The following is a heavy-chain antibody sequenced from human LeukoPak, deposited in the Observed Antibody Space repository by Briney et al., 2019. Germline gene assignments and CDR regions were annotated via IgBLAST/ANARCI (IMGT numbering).Heavy chain of an antibody. CDR1: GFTFDDYA. CDR3: AKGNEGRLVTSLGY. Sequence: PGGSLRLSCAASGFTFDDYAMHWVRQAPGKGLEWVSGISWNSGSIGYADSVKGRFTISRDNAKNSLYLQMNSLRAEDMALYYCAKGNEGRLVTSLGYWGQGTLVTVSS. CDR2: ISWNSGSI. V-gene: IGHV3-9*03. D-gene: IGHD6-19*01. J-gene: IGHJ4*02.